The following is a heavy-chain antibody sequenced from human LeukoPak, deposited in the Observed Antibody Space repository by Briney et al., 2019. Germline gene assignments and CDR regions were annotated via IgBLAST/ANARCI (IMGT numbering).Heavy chain of an antibody. D-gene: IGHD2-21*02. CDR3: ASAVFCAGDCYAFFDY. Sequence: GGSLRLSCAASGFTVNSKYMRWVRQAPGKGLEWVSVIYSGGSTYYADSVKGRFTISRDNSKNTLYLQMNSLRVEDTAVYYCASAVFCAGDCYAFFDYWGQGTLVTVSS. V-gene: IGHV3-66*02. CDR2: IYSGGST. CDR1: GFTVNSKY. J-gene: IGHJ4*02.